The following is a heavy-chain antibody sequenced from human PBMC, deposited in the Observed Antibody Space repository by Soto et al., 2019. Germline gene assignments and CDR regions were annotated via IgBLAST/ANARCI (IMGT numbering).Heavy chain of an antibody. CDR1: GFTFSSYG. V-gene: IGHV3-30*03. D-gene: IGHD6-13*01. Sequence: QVQLVESGGGVVQPGRSLRLSCAASGFTFSSYGMHWVRQAPGKGLEWVAVISYDGSNKYYADSVKGRFTISRDNSKNTLYLQMNSLRAEDTAVYYCAFGRWGSSWYTDYWGQGTLVTVSS. CDR3: AFGRWGSSWYTDY. CDR2: ISYDGSNK. J-gene: IGHJ4*02.